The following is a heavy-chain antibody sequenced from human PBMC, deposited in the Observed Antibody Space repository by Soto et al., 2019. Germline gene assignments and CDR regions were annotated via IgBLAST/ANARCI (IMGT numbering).Heavy chain of an antibody. CDR1: GGTFSSYT. J-gene: IGHJ4*02. CDR2: IIPILGIA. Sequence: QVQLVQSGAEVKKPGSSVKVSCKASGGTFSSYTISWVRQAPGQGLEWMGRIIPILGIANYAQKFQGRVTITADKSTSPDYMELSSLRSEDTAVYYCAREEYYYGSGAFFDSWGQGTLVTVSS. V-gene: IGHV1-69*08. CDR3: AREEYYYGSGAFFDS. D-gene: IGHD3-10*01.